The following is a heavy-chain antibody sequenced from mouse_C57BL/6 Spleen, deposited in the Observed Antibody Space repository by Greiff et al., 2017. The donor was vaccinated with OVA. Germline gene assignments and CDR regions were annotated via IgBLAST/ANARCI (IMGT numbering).Heavy chain of an antibody. Sequence: QVQLKQPGAELVRPGSSVKLSCKASGYTFTSYWMHWVKQRPIQGLEWIGNIDPSDSETHYNQKFKDKATLTVDKSSSTAYMQISSLTSEDSAVYYCARGAWDGSMDDWGKGTTVTVSS. CDR3: ARGAWDGSMDD. CDR2: IDPSDSET. V-gene: IGHV1-52*01. CDR1: GYTFTSYW. D-gene: IGHD4-1*01. J-gene: IGHJ4*01.